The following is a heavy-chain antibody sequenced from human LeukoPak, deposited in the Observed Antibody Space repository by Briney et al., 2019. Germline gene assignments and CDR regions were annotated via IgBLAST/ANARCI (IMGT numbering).Heavy chain of an antibody. J-gene: IGHJ5*02. CDR1: GFTFSSYA. CDR2: ISYDGTNK. Sequence: QPGGSLRLSCAASGFTFSSYAMHWVRRAPGKGLEWVTFISYDGTNKYYTDSVKGRFTISRDNSKNTLYLQMNSLRAEDRAVYYCERGAHVRMYDSNHNCFDPWGQGTLVTVSS. D-gene: IGHD3-22*01. V-gene: IGHV3-30*04. CDR3: ERGAHVRMYDSNHNCFDP.